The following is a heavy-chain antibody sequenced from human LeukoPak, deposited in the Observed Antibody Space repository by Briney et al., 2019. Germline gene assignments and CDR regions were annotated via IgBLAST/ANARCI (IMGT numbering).Heavy chain of an antibody. V-gene: IGHV3-23*01. CDR2: ITSNGNDT. J-gene: IGHJ4*02. CDR3: ALDWGFDY. D-gene: IGHD3-3*01. CDR1: GVSSSNYA. Sequence: GGSLRLTCVVSGVSSSNYAMGWVRQAPGKGLEWVSSITSNGNDTFYAVSVKGRFTISRDNSRDTVFLQMNSLRADDTAVYYCALDWGFDYWGQGTLVAVSS.